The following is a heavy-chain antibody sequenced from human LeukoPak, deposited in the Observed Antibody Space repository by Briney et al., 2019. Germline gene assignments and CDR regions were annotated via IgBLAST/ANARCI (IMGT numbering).Heavy chain of an antibody. CDR2: ISSGSSTI. V-gene: IGHV3-48*04. D-gene: IGHD2-15*01. CDR1: GFTFSSYS. J-gene: IGHJ4*02. CDR3: ARGRLGGRSGTDY. Sequence: AGGSLRLSCAASGFTFSSYSMNWVRQAPGKGLEWASYISSGSSTIYYADSVKGRFTISRDNAKNSLYLQMNSLRAEDAAVYYCARGRLGGRSGTDYWGQGTLVTVSS.